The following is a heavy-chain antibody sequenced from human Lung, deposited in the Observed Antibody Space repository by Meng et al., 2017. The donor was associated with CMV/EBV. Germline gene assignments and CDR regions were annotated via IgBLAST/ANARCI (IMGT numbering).Heavy chain of an antibody. J-gene: IGHJ4*02. D-gene: IGHD1/OR15-1a*01. CDR3: VIDNGVNGTTDY. CDR1: GGSINSGDYY. CDR2: TYYSGAT. Sequence: LSCTVSGGSINSGDYYWSWIRQPPGKGLECMGYTYYSGATYSSPSLRGRLTISIDTSRNQFSLKLYSVTAADTAVYYCVIDNGVNGTTDYRGQGTXVTVSS. V-gene: IGHV4-30-4*08.